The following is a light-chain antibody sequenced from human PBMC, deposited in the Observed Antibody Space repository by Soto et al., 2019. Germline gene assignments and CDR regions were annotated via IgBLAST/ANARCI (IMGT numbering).Light chain of an antibody. Sequence: NQMTQSPSSVSASVGDRVTIPCRASQDICRWLAWYQQKPGRAPKLLIYAASNLQSGVPSRFSGSGSGTEFTLTISSLQPEDFATYYCLQHNSYPWTFGQGTKVDI. CDR1: QDICRW. V-gene: IGKV1-12*01. J-gene: IGKJ1*01. CDR3: LQHNSYPWT. CDR2: AAS.